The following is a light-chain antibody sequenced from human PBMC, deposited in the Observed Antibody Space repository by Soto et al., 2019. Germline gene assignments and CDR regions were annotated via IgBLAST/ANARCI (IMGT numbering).Light chain of an antibody. Sequence: DIQMTQSPSTLSGSVGDRVTITFRASQTISSWLAWYQQKPGKAPKLLIYKASTLKSGVPSRFSGSGSGTEFTLTISSLQPDDFATYYCQHYSTVWAFGQGTKVDIK. V-gene: IGKV1-5*03. CDR3: QHYSTVWA. J-gene: IGKJ1*01. CDR1: QTISSW. CDR2: KAS.